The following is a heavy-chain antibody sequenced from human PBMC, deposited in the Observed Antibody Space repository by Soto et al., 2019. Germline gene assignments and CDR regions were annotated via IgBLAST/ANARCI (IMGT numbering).Heavy chain of an antibody. V-gene: IGHV1-2*02. CDR2: INPKFGNT. J-gene: IGHJ6*01. D-gene: IGHD3-10*01. CDR1: GYTFTAYY. Sequence: QVQLVPSGAEVKEPGDSVRVSCEASGYTFTAYYIHWVRQAPGQGLEWMGWINPKFGNTTYAQDFQGRVSMIRDMSISTVYMELSMLTSADTAIYYCARNMDYYYGPGSGNGHGFWGQGTTVTVFS. CDR3: ARNMDYYYGPGSGNGHGF.